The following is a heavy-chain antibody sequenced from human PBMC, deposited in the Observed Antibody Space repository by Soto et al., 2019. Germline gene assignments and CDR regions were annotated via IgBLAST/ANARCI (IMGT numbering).Heavy chain of an antibody. CDR2: ISYDGSNK. CDR3: ARDSGGYSYGWDEYYGMDV. D-gene: IGHD5-18*01. Sequence: GGSLRLSCAASGFTFSSYAMHWVRQAPGKGLEWVAVISYDGSNKYYADSVKGRFTISRDNSKNTLYLQMNSLRAEDTAVYYCARDSGGYSYGWDEYYGMDVWGQGTTVTVSS. V-gene: IGHV3-30-3*01. J-gene: IGHJ6*02. CDR1: GFTFSSYA.